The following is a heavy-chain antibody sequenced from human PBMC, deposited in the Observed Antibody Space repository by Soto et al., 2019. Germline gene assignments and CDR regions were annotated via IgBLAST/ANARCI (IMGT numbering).Heavy chain of an antibody. D-gene: IGHD3-10*01. Sequence: SETLSLTCGVYGGSFRNYYWIWVRQPPGKGLAWIGEVNHSAEATYNPSLQSRITISLDTSNNQFSLKMTSVTAAHTAMYFCTRADRFPRSWFEHWYQGAQDDVSS. CDR3: TRADRFPRSWFEH. CDR2: VNHSAEA. CDR1: GGSFRNYY. J-gene: IGHJ5*02. V-gene: IGHV4-34*01.